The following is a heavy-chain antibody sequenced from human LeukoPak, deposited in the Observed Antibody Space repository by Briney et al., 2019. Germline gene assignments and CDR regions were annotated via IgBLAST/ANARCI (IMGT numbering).Heavy chain of an antibody. D-gene: IGHD1-26*01. J-gene: IGHJ4*02. CDR1: GFTFSSYA. Sequence: GGSLRLSCAASGFTFSSYAMHWVRQAPGKRREGVAVISYDGSNKYYADSVKGRFTISRDNSKNTLYLQMNSLRAEDTAVYYCARPATNDGGSYYFDYWGQGTLVTVSS. CDR3: ARPATNDGGSYYFDY. V-gene: IGHV3-30-3*01. CDR2: ISYDGSNK.